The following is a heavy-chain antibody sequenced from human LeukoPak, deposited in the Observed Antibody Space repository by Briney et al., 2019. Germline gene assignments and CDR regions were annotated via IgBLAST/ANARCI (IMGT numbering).Heavy chain of an antibody. CDR2: ISGSGGST. V-gene: IGHV3-23*01. Sequence: GGSLRLSCAASGFTFSSYAMSWVRQVPGKGLEWVSVISGSGGSTYYADSVKGRFTSSRANSKNTLYLQMNSLRAEDTAVYYCAKDASPNPLPLFDSWGQGTLVTVSS. CDR1: GFTFSSYA. J-gene: IGHJ4*02. CDR3: AKDASPNPLPLFDS.